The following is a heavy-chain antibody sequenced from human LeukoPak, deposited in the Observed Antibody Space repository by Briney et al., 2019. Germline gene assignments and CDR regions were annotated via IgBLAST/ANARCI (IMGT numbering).Heavy chain of an antibody. Sequence: GGSLRLSCAASGFTFSSYSMNWVRQAPGKGLEWVSYISSSSSTIYYADSVKGRFTISRDNAKNSLYLQMNSLRAEDTAVYYCARDQGGKNIAVAGTRYWGQGTLVTVSS. V-gene: IGHV3-48*04. CDR2: ISSSSSTI. CDR1: GFTFSSYS. CDR3: ARDQGGKNIAVAGTRY. D-gene: IGHD6-19*01. J-gene: IGHJ4*02.